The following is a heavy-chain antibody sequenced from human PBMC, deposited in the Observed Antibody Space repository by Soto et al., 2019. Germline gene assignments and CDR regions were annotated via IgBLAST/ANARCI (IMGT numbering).Heavy chain of an antibody. Sequence: PSETLSLTCAVYGGSFSGYYWIWIRQPPGKGLEWIGEINHSGSTNYNPSLKSRVAISVDTSKNQFSLKLSSVTAADTAVYYCARRPLRQWLAWYYGMDVWGQGTTVTVSS. CDR3: ARRPLRQWLAWYYGMDV. CDR2: INHSGST. D-gene: IGHD6-19*01. J-gene: IGHJ6*02. CDR1: GGSFSGYY. V-gene: IGHV4-34*01.